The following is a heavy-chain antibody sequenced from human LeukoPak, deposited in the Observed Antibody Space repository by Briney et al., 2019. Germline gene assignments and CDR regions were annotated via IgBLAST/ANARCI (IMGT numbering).Heavy chain of an antibody. Sequence: GGSLRLSCAASGFTFSSYEMNWVRQAPGKGLEWVSYISSSGSTIYYADSVKGRFTISRDNAKNSLYLQMNSRRAEDTAVYYCARDADYSSGSFDYWGQGTLVTVSS. D-gene: IGHD6-19*01. CDR1: GFTFSSYE. J-gene: IGHJ4*02. V-gene: IGHV3-48*03. CDR3: ARDADYSSGSFDY. CDR2: ISSSGSTI.